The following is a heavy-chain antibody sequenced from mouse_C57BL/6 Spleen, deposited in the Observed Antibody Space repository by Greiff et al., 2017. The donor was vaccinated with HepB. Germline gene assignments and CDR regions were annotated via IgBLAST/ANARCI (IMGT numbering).Heavy chain of an antibody. J-gene: IGHJ3*01. D-gene: IGHD1-1*01. CDR1: GYAFSSYW. V-gene: IGHV1-80*01. CDR3: ARNYGSRLAWFAY. Sequence: VQLQQSGAELVKPGASVKISCKASGYAFSSYWMNWVKQRPGKGLEWIGQIYPGDGDTNYNGKFKGKATLTADKSSSAAYMQRSSLTSEDSAVYFGARNYGSRLAWFAYWGQGTLVTVSA. CDR2: IYPGDGDT.